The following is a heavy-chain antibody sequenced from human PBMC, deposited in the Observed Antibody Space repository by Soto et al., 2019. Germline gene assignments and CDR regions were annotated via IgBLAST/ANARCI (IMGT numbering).Heavy chain of an antibody. V-gene: IGHV3-7*01. CDR2: IKEDGSEK. CDR3: SSSASTYSGY. D-gene: IGHD1-26*01. CDR1: GFTFSNYY. J-gene: IGHJ4*02. Sequence: EVRLVESGGDLVQPGGSLRLSCIASGFTFSNYYMSWVGQAPGKGLEWVANIKEDGSEKYYVDSVRGRFTISRDNAKNSLYLQMNSLRTEDTAVYYCSSSASTYSGYWGQGTLVTVSS.